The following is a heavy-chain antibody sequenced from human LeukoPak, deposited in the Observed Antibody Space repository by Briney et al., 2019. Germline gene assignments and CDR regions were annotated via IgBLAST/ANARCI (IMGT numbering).Heavy chain of an antibody. CDR1: GYTFTSYG. CDR2: ISAYNGNT. Sequence: ASVKVSCKASGYTFTSYGISWVRQAPGQGLEWMGWISAYNGNTNYAQKLQGRVTMTTDTSTSTAYMELRSLRSDDTVVYYCARDVLKGYYDFWSGYYKDNWFDPWGQGTLVTVPS. V-gene: IGHV1-18*01. CDR3: ARDVLKGYYDFWSGYYKDNWFDP. J-gene: IGHJ5*02. D-gene: IGHD3-3*01.